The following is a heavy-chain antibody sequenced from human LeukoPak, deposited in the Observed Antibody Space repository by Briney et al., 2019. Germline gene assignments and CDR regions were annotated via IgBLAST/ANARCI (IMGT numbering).Heavy chain of an antibody. CDR2: ISNNGGYT. CDR3: AKGDYTFDP. D-gene: IGHD4-11*01. V-gene: IGHV3-23*01. CDR1: GFTSSSSA. Sequence: GGSLRLSCAASGFTSSSSAMSWVRQAPGKGLEWVSAISNNGGYTYYADSVQGRFTISRDNSKNTLYLQMNSLRAEDTAVYYCAKGDYTFDPWGQGTLVTVSS. J-gene: IGHJ5*02.